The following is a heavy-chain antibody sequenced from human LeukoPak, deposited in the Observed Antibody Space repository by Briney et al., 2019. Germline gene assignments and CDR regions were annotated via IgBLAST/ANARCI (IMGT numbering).Heavy chain of an antibody. D-gene: IGHD3-10*02. CDR1: GFTFSSYG. CDR3: AELGITMIGGV. CDR2: ISSSGSTI. J-gene: IGHJ6*04. V-gene: IGHV3-48*04. Sequence: GGSLRLSCAASGFTFSSYGMSWVRQAPGKGLEWVSAISSSGSTIYYADSVKGRFTISRDDAKNSLYLQMNSLRAEDTAVYYCAELGITMIGGVWGKGTTVTISS.